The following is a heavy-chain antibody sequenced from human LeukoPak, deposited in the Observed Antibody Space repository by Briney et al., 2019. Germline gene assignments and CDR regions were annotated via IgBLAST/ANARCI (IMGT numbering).Heavy chain of an antibody. D-gene: IGHD1-26*01. J-gene: IGHJ4*02. Sequence: GGSLRLSCTASGFTFSDFHMSWIRQAPGKGLEWVSHISGCGYAIHHPGSVKGRFTISRDNAKNSLYLQMNSLRVEDSAVYYCARLSGTYSRGGDHWGQGTLVTVSS. CDR3: ARLSGTYSRGGDH. CDR2: ISGCGYAI. V-gene: IGHV3-11*01. CDR1: GFTFSDFH.